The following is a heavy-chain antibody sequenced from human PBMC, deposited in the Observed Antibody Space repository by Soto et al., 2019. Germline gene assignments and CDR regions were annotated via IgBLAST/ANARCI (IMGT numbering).Heavy chain of an antibody. V-gene: IGHV4-4*02. D-gene: IGHD6-19*01. CDR2: LYYSGGT. CDR3: ARVREQWLTGNWFDP. J-gene: IGHJ5*02. CDR1: GVSISRSNW. Sequence: PSETLSLTCSVSGVSISRSNWWTWVSQAPGKGLEWIGELYYSGGTTYNPSLQNRVTISVDTSKNQFSLKLSSVTAADTAVYYCARVREQWLTGNWFDPWGQGTLVTVSS.